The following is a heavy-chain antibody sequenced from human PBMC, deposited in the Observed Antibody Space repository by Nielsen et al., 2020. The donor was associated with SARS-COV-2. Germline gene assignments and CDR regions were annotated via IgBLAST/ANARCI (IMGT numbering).Heavy chain of an antibody. J-gene: IGHJ4*02. CDR3: AKDMGATEYYFDY. CDR1: GFTFDDYA. Sequence: GGSLRLSCAASGFTFDDYAMHWVRQAPGKGLEWVSGISWNSGSIGYADSVKGRFTISRDNAKNSLYLQMNSLRAEDTALYYCAKDMGATEYYFDYWGQGTLVTVSS. V-gene: IGHV3-9*01. D-gene: IGHD1-26*01. CDR2: ISWNSGSI.